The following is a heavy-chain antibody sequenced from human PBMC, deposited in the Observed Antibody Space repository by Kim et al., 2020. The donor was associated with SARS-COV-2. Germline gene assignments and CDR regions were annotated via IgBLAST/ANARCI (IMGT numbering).Heavy chain of an antibody. CDR1: GGSISSYY. V-gene: IGHV4-59*13. D-gene: IGHD2-15*01. CDR2: IYYSGST. CDR3: ARAEGYFSGGSCYPENFD. Sequence: SETLSLTCTVSGGSISSYYWSWIRQPPGKGLEWIGYIYYSGSTNYNPSLKSRVTISVDTSKNQFSLKLSSVTAADTAVYYCARAEGYFSGGSCYPENFD. J-gene: IGHJ4*01.